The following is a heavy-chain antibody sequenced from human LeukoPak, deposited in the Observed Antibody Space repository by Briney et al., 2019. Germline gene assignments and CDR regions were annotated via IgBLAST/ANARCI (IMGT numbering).Heavy chain of an antibody. CDR2: IYYSGST. V-gene: IGHV4-38-2*02. J-gene: IGHJ2*01. Sequence: SETLSLTCTVSADSISSAYYWGWIRQPPGKGLEWIGSIYYSGSTYYNPSLKSRVTISVDTSKNQFSLKLSSVTAADTAVYYCARGEAAAAADWYFDLWGRGTLVTVSS. D-gene: IGHD6-13*01. CDR3: ARGEAAAAADWYFDL. CDR1: ADSISSAYY.